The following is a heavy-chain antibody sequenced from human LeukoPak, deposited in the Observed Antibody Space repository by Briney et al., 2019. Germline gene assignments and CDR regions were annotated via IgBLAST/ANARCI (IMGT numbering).Heavy chain of an antibody. Sequence: PSETLSLTCTVSGGSISSGDYYWSWIRQPPGKGLEWIGYIYYSGSTYYNPSLKSRVTISVDTSKNQFSLKLSSVTAADTAVYYCAGNGYDYYCYGMDVWGQGTTVTVSS. V-gene: IGHV4-30-4*01. J-gene: IGHJ6*02. CDR2: IYYSGST. D-gene: IGHD5-18*01. CDR3: AGNGYDYYCYGMDV. CDR1: GGSISSGDYY.